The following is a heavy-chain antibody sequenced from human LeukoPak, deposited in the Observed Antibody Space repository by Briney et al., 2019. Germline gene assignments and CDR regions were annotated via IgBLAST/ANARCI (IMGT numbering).Heavy chain of an antibody. CDR1: GFTFSSYA. D-gene: IGHD6-13*01. V-gene: IGHV3-23*01. J-gene: IGHJ4*02. CDR3: AKVYSSSWFDLDY. Sequence: GGSLRLSCAASGFTFSSYAMSWARQAPGKGLEWVSAISGSGGSTYYADSVKGRFAISRDNSKNTLYLQMNSLRAEDTAVYYCAKVYSSSWFDLDYWGQGTLVTVSS. CDR2: ISGSGGST.